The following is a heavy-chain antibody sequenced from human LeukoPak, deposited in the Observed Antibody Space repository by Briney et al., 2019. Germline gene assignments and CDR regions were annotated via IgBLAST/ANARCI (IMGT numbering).Heavy chain of an antibody. D-gene: IGHD4-23*01. CDR1: GGSISSYY. CDR3: ARGGGNPYFDY. Sequence: SETLSLTCTVSGGSISSYYWSWIRQPPGKGLEWIGYIYYSGSTNYNPSLKSRVTISVDTSKNQFSQKLSSVTAADTAVYYCARGGGNPYFDYWGQGTLVTVSS. V-gene: IGHV4-59*01. CDR2: IYYSGST. J-gene: IGHJ4*02.